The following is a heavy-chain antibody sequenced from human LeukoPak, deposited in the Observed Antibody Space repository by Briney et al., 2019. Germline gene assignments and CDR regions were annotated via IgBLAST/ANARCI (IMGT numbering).Heavy chain of an antibody. V-gene: IGHV3-30*18. J-gene: IGHJ4*02. CDR3: AKDALLYSSGYD. CDR1: GFTFSSYG. D-gene: IGHD6-19*01. CDR2: ISYDGSNK. Sequence: VQPGRSLRLSCAASGFTFSSYGMHWVRQAPGKGLEWVAVISYDGSNKYYADSVKGRFTISRDNSKNTLYLQMNSLRAEDTAVYYCAKDALLYSSGYDWGQGTLVTVSS.